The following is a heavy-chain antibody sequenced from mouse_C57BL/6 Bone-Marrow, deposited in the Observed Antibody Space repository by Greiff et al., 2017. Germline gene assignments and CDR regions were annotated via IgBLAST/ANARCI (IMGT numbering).Heavy chain of an antibody. V-gene: IGHV1-66*01. CDR1: GYSFTSYY. D-gene: IGHD1-1*01. Sequence: QVQLKESGPELVKPGASVKISCKASGYSFTSYYIHWVKQRPGQGLEWIGWIYPGSGNTKYNEKFKGKATLTADTSSSTAYMQLSSLTSEDSAVYYCARGTYYGSSYEYFDVWGTGTTVTVSS. CDR2: IYPGSGNT. CDR3: ARGTYYGSSYEYFDV. J-gene: IGHJ1*03.